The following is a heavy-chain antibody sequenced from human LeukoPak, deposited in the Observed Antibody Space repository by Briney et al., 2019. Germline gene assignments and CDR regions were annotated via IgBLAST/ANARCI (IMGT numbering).Heavy chain of an antibody. CDR2: ISSSSRTI. V-gene: IGHV3-48*01. J-gene: IGHJ4*02. CDR1: GFTFSSHS. D-gene: IGHD3-16*01. Sequence: GGSLRLSCAASGFTFSSHSMNWVRQAPGKGLEWVSYISSSSRTIHYADSVKGRFTISRDNAKNSLYLQMDSLRAEDTAIYYCARVGMDYDNVDYWGQGTLVSVSS. CDR3: ARVGMDYDNVDY.